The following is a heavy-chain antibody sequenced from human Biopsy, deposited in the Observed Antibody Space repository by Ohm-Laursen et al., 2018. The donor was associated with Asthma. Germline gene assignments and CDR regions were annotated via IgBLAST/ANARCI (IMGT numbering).Heavy chain of an antibody. D-gene: IGHD3-22*01. V-gene: IGHV3-11*01. CDR3: ARLAYYDRSGTHYFDH. CDR1: GFTFGGYA. CDR2: IDKSSSTI. Sequence: GSLRLSCAATGFTFGGYAMSWARQAPGKGLEWVSYIDKSSSTIYYADSVKGRFTISRDNAKNSLYLQMNSLRAEDTAVYFCARLAYYDRSGTHYFDHWGQGNLVTVSS. J-gene: IGHJ4*02.